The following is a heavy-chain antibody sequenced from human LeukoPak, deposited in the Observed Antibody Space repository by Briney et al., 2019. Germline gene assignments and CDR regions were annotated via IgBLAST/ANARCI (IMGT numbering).Heavy chain of an antibody. D-gene: IGHD6-13*01. Sequence: GESLRISCKGSGYTFSTYWISRVRQMPGKGLEWMGRIDPSDSYTNYSPSFRGHVTTSADKSISTAYLQWSSLKASDTAMYYCARVGSIAAAGTCDHWGQGTLVTVSS. J-gene: IGHJ5*02. CDR2: IDPSDSYT. CDR1: GYTFSTYW. V-gene: IGHV5-10-1*01. CDR3: ARVGSIAAAGTCDH.